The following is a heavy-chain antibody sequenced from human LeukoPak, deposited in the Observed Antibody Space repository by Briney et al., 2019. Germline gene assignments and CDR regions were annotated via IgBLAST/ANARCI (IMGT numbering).Heavy chain of an antibody. Sequence: GASVKVSCKASGYTFTSFGISWVRQAPGQGLEWMGWISAYNGNTRPAKKFQGRVTMTTDTSTSTAYMEVRSLRSDDTAVFYCVRDLGVDTSMIFFDFWGQGTLVTVSS. J-gene: IGHJ4*02. V-gene: IGHV1-18*01. CDR1: GYTFTSFG. D-gene: IGHD5-18*01. CDR2: ISAYNGNT. CDR3: VRDLGVDTSMIFFDF.